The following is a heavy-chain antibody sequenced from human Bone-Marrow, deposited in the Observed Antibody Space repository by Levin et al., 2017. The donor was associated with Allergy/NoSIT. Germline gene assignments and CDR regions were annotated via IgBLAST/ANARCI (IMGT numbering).Heavy chain of an antibody. J-gene: IGHJ6*02. CDR1: GGTFSSYA. Sequence: ASVKVSCKASGGTFSSYAISWVRQAPGQGLEWMGGIIPIFGTANYAQKFQGRVTITADESTSTAYMELSSLRSEDTAVYYCASPSIAAAGVYYYYYGMDGWGQGTTVTVSS. CDR3: ASPSIAAAGVYYYYYGMDG. CDR2: IIPIFGTA. V-gene: IGHV1-69*13. D-gene: IGHD6-13*01.